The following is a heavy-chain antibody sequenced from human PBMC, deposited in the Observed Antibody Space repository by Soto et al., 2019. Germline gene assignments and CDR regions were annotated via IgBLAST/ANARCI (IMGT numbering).Heavy chain of an antibody. D-gene: IGHD4-17*01. CDR2: ISSSSSYI. V-gene: IGHV3-21*01. CDR1: GFTFSSYS. Sequence: GGSLRLSCAASGFTFSSYSMNWVRQAPGKGLEWVSSISSSSSYIYYADSVKGRFTISRDNAKNSLYLQMNSLRAEDTAVYYCARERSAAITDYGDFPEVFGYWGQGTLVTVSS. J-gene: IGHJ4*02. CDR3: ARERSAAITDYGDFPEVFGY.